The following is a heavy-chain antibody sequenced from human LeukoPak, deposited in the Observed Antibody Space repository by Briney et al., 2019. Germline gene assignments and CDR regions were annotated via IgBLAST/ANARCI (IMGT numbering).Heavy chain of an antibody. CDR1: GGTFSSYA. D-gene: IGHD3-10*01. CDR2: IIPIFGTA. CDR3: VRTFVTYYYGSGSYYYFDY. Sequence: SVKVSCKASGGTFSSYAISWVRQAPGQGLEWMGGIIPIFGTANYAQKFQGRVTITADESTSTAYMELSSLRSEDTAVYYCVRTFVTYYYGSGSYYYFDYWGQGTLVTVSS. J-gene: IGHJ4*02. V-gene: IGHV1-69*01.